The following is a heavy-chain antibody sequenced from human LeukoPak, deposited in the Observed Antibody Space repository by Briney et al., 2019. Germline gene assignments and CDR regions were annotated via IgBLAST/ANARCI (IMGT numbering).Heavy chain of an antibody. CDR2: ISYDGSNK. Sequence: PGGSPRLSCAAPGFTFSSHGMHRVRQAPVKRLEWVAVISYDGSNKYYADSVKGRFTISRDNSKNTLYLQMNSLRAEDTAVYYCAKGDQLWLGSYYYYYGMDVWGQGTTVTVSS. D-gene: IGHD5-18*01. CDR1: GFTFSSHG. CDR3: AKGDQLWLGSYYYYYGMDV. J-gene: IGHJ6*02. V-gene: IGHV3-30*18.